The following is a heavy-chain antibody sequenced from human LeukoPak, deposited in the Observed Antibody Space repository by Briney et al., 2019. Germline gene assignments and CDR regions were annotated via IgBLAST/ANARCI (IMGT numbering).Heavy chain of an antibody. D-gene: IGHD1-26*01. J-gene: IGHJ4*02. CDR2: IWYDGSNK. CDR1: GFTFSSYG. Sequence: PGRSLRLSCAASGFTFSSYGMHWVRQAPGKGLEWVAVIWYDGSNKYYADSVKGQFTISRDNSKNTLYLQMNSLRAEDTAVYYCAKDLGSGSLDYWGRGTRVSVSS. V-gene: IGHV3-33*06. CDR3: AKDLGSGSLDY.